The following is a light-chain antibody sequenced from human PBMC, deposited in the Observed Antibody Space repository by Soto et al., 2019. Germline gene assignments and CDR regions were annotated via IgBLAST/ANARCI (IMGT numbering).Light chain of an antibody. V-gene: IGLV2-14*01. J-gene: IGLJ1*01. CDR1: SSDVGGYNY. CDR2: EVS. Sequence: QSALTQPASVSGSPGQSITISCTGTSSDVGGYNYVSWYRQHPGKAPKLMIYEVSNRPSGVSNRFSGSKSGNTASLTISGLQAEDEADYYCSSDTSSSTLYVFGTGTKLTVL. CDR3: SSDTSSSTLYV.